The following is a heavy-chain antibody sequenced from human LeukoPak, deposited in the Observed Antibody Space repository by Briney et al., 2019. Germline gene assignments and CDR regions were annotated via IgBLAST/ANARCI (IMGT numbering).Heavy chain of an antibody. V-gene: IGHV1-46*01. J-gene: IGHJ6*02. Sequence: ASVKVSCTASGYTFTSYYMHWVRQAPGQGLEWMAIINLSGGSTDYTQKFQGRVTMTRDTSTSTVYMELSSLRSEDTAVYYCVRHNHMDVWGQGTTVTVSS. CDR3: VRHNHMDV. CDR2: INLSGGST. CDR1: GYTFTSYY.